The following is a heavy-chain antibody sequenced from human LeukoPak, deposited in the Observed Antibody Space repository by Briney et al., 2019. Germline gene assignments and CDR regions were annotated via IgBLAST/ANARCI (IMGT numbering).Heavy chain of an antibody. V-gene: IGHV3-74*01. CDR1: GFTFSSDW. J-gene: IGHJ4*02. D-gene: IGHD3-22*01. CDR2: INTDGSHT. CDR3: ARDGHYDSSGYSSDY. Sequence: GGSLRLSCAASGFTFSSDWMHWLRQAPGKGLVWVSRINTDGSHTSYADSVKGRFTISRDNAKQSLYLQMNSLRAEDTAVYYCARDGHYDSSGYSSDYWGQGTLVTVSS.